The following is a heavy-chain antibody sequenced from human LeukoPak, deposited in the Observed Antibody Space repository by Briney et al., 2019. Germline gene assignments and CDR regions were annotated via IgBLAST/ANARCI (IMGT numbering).Heavy chain of an antibody. V-gene: IGHV4-34*01. D-gene: IGHD2-15*01. Sequence: SETLSLTCAVSGGSFSGYYWIWIRQPPGKGLEWIGEINHSGRTNYNPSLKSRVIISVDTSKNQFSLKLNSVTAADTAVYYCARPLGYCSDSRCPQSWFDPWGQGTLVTVSS. CDR2: INHSGRT. J-gene: IGHJ5*02. CDR1: GGSFSGYY. CDR3: ARPLGYCSDSRCPQSWFDP.